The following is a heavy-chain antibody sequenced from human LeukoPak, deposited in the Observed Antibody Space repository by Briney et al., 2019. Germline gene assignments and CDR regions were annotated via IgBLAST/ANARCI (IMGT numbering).Heavy chain of an antibody. D-gene: IGHD3-3*01. J-gene: IGHJ4*02. CDR3: ATGPDYDFWSGYPAFDY. CDR2: FDPEDGET. CDR1: GYTLTELS. Sequence: ASVKVSCKVSGYTLTELSMHWVRQAPGKGLEWMGGFDPEDGETICAQKFQGRVTMTEDTSTDTAYMELSSLRSEDTAVYYCATGPDYDFWSGYPAFDYWGQGTLVTVSS. V-gene: IGHV1-24*01.